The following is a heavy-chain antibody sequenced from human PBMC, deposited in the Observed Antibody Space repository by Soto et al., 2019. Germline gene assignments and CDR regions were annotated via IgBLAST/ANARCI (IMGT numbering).Heavy chain of an antibody. Sequence: EVQLLESGGGLVQPGGSLRLSCAASGLTFSSYAMSWVRQAPGKGLEWVSAISGSGGSTYYADSVKGRFTISRDNSKNTLYLQMNSLRAEDTAVYYCAKLAVVAATRPPSFFDYWGQGTLVTVSS. J-gene: IGHJ4*02. V-gene: IGHV3-23*01. CDR2: ISGSGGST. CDR1: GLTFSSYA. CDR3: AKLAVVAATRPPSFFDY. D-gene: IGHD2-15*01.